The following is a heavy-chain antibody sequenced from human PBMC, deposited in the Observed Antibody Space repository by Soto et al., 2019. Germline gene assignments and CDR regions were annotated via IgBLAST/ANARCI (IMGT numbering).Heavy chain of an antibody. Sequence: ASVKVSCKASGYNFTGYYLHWVRQAPGQGLEWMGWINPNSGGANYAQRFQGWVTMTRDTSINTAYMELTRLTSDDTAVYYCARDRWAAPQTYYYYSGLDVWGQGTAVTVSS. V-gene: IGHV1-2*04. D-gene: IGHD1-26*01. J-gene: IGHJ6*02. CDR2: INPNSGGA. CDR3: ARDRWAAPQTYYYYSGLDV. CDR1: GYNFTGYY.